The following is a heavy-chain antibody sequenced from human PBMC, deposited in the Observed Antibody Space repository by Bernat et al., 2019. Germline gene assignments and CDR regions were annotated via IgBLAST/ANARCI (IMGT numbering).Heavy chain of an antibody. CDR2: IKSKTDGGTT. V-gene: IGHV3-15*01. CDR1: GFTFSNAW. CDR3: TTDSIVVVPAAPDY. D-gene: IGHD2-2*01. Sequence: EVQLVESGGGLVKPGGSLRLSCAASGFTFSNAWMSWVRQAPGKGLEWVGRIKSKTDGGTTDYAAPVEGRFTISRDDSKNTLYLQMNSLKTEDTAVYYCTTDSIVVVPAAPDYWGQGTLVTVSS. J-gene: IGHJ4*02.